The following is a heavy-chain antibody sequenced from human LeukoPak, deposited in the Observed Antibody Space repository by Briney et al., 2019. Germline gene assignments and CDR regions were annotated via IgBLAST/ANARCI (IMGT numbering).Heavy chain of an antibody. CDR3: ARDGPAPSMTTVTLNY. Sequence: GGSLRLSCAASGFTFTHFGMHWVRQAPGRWQGWVAFITYDGSDKYYTDSVKGRFTISRDNSKNTLYLQMNSMRTEAKAAYYCARDGPAPSMTTVTLNYSGQGTLVTVSS. D-gene: IGHD4-17*01. CDR1: GFTFTHFG. V-gene: IGHV3-30*02. CDR2: ITYDGSDK. J-gene: IGHJ4*02.